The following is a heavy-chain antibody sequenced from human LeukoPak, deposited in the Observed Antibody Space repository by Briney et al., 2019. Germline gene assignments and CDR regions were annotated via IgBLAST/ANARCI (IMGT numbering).Heavy chain of an antibody. CDR3: ARAPPVYSSGWYGFDP. CDR1: GYTFTSYY. J-gene: IGHJ5*02. V-gene: IGHV1-46*01. CDR2: INPSGGST. Sequence: ASVKVSCKASGYTFTSYYMHWVRQAPGQGLEWMGIINPSGGSTSYAQKFQGRVTMTRDTSTSTVHMELSSLRSEDTAVYYCARAPPVYSSGWYGFDPWGQGTLVTVSS. D-gene: IGHD6-19*01.